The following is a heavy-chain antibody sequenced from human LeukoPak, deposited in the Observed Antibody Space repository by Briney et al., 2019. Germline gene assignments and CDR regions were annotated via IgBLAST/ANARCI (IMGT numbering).Heavy chain of an antibody. D-gene: IGHD3-9*01. Sequence: GGSLRLSCAASGLTFSSYSMNWVRQAPGKGLEWVSSIGGSSRSMYYADSVKGRFAISRDNAKNSLFLQMNSLRAEDTAVYYCARELDEGFDYWGQGTLVTVSS. CDR1: GLTFSSYS. V-gene: IGHV3-21*01. CDR3: ARELDEGFDY. J-gene: IGHJ4*02. CDR2: IGGSSRSM.